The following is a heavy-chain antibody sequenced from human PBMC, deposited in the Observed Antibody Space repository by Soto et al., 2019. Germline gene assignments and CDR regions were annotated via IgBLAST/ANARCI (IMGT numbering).Heavy chain of an antibody. D-gene: IGHD3-16*01. CDR1: GGSISSGGYY. J-gene: IGHJ4*02. V-gene: IGHV4-31*03. CDR2: FYYSGST. CDR3: AREGRITYVGCFDY. Sequence: QVQLQESGPGLVKPSQTLSLTCTVSGGSISSGGYYWSWIRQHPGKGLEWIGYFYYSGSTYFNPSLKSRVTISVDTSKNQFSLKLSSVTAADTAVYYCAREGRITYVGCFDYWGQGTLVTVSS.